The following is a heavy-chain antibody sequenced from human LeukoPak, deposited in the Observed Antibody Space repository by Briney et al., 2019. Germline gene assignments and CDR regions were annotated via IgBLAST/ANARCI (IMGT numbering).Heavy chain of an antibody. J-gene: IGHJ4*02. CDR3: ARGFEGNVAWVY. Sequence: GGSLRLSCAASGFTFSTFEMNWVRQAPGKGLEWVSYISSSGNTTYYADSVKGRFTISRDNAKNSLYLQMNSLRADDTAVYFCARGFEGNVAWVYWSQGTLVTVSS. CDR1: GFTFSTFE. V-gene: IGHV3-48*03. D-gene: IGHD2-21*01. CDR2: ISSSGNTT.